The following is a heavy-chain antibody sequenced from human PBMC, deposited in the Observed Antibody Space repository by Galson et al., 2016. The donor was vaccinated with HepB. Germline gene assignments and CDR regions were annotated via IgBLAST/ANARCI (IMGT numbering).Heavy chain of an antibody. J-gene: IGHJ5*02. CDR3: ARGRRVGHCSGTSCRNWFDP. CDR1: GDSVSSNSAT. Sequence: CAISGDSVSSNSATWNWIGQSPSRGLEWLGRTYYRSKWYNDYALSVKSRITINPDTSKNQVSLMVTSVTTADTAVYYCARGRRVGHCSGTSCRNWFDPWGQGALVTVSS. V-gene: IGHV6-1*01. CDR2: TYYRSKWYN. D-gene: IGHD2-2*01.